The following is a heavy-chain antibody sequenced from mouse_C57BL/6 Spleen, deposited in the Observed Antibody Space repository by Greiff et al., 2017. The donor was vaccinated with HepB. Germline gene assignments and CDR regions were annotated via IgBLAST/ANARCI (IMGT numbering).Heavy chain of an antibody. V-gene: IGHV1-18*01. CDR1: GYTFTDYN. D-gene: IGHD2-5*01. Sequence: VQLQQSGPELVKPGASVKIPCKASGYTFTDYNMDWVKQSHGKSLEWIGDINPNNGGTIYNQKFKGKATLTVDKSSSTAYMELRSLTSEDTAVYYCARWGPIVTTRYYAMDYWGQGTSVTVSS. CDR3: ARWGPIVTTRYYAMDY. J-gene: IGHJ4*01. CDR2: INPNNGGT.